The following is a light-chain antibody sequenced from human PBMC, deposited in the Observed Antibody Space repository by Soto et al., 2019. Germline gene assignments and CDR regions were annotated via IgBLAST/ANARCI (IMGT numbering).Light chain of an antibody. CDR1: RDITDY. Sequence: DTQMTQSPSSLSASVGDRVAITCQASRDITDYLNWYQQKPGKAPKLLIYKASSLESGVPTRFSGSGSGTDFTLTISSLQPEDFATYYCQQYNSYVFGPGTKVDI. CDR2: KAS. J-gene: IGKJ3*01. CDR3: QQYNSYV. V-gene: IGKV1-5*03.